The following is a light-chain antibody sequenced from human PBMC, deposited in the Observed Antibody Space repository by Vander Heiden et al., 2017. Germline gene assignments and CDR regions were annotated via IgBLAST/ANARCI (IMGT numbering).Light chain of an antibody. V-gene: IGKV3-15*01. J-gene: IGKJ2*01. CDR2: GAS. Sequence: EPVMTQHPATRSVSPGERATLSCRASQSVSSNLAWYKQKLCQAPRLLIYGASTRATGIPARFSGSGYGTEFTLTMSSLQSEDFAVYYCQLYNNWPPYTFGQGTKLEIK. CDR3: QLYNNWPPYT. CDR1: QSVSSN.